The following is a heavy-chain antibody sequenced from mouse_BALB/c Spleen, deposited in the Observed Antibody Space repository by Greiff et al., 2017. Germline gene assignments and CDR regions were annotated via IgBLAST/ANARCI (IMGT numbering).Heavy chain of an antibody. CDR1: GFTFSSYA. CDR3: AREGVVAPYAMDY. J-gene: IGHJ4*01. V-gene: IGHV5-6-5*01. D-gene: IGHD1-1*01. CDR2: ISSGGST. Sequence: EVKLMESGGGLVKPGGSLKLSCAASGFTFSSYAMSWVRQTPEKRLEWVASISSGGSTYYPDSVKGRFTISRDNARNILYLQMSSLRSEDTAMYYCAREGVVAPYAMDYWGQGTSVTVSS.